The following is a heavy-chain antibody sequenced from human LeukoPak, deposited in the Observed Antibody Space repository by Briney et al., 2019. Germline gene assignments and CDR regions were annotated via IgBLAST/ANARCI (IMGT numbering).Heavy chain of an antibody. CDR1: GFTFSSYS. V-gene: IGHV3-48*01. D-gene: IGHD2-2*02. CDR3: AKDSWKLYCSSTSCYTSYFDY. J-gene: IGHJ4*02. Sequence: GSLRLSCAASGFTFSSYSMNWVRQAPGKGLEWVSYISSSSSTIYYADSVKGRFTISRDNAKNSLYLQMNSLRAEDTAVYYCAKDSWKLYCSSTSCYTSYFDYWGQGTLVTVSS. CDR2: ISSSSSTI.